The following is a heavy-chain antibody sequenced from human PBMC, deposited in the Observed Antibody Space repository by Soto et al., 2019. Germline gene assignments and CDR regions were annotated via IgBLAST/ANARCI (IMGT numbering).Heavy chain of an antibody. Sequence: SETLSLTCTVSGGSISSYYWSWIRQPPGKGLEWIGYIYYSGSTNYNPSLKSRVTISVDTSKNQFSLKLSSVTAADTAVYYCARRHYSSTRYYYMDVWGKGTTVTAP. CDR3: ARRHYSSTRYYYMDV. D-gene: IGHD6-13*01. J-gene: IGHJ6*03. CDR2: IYYSGST. V-gene: IGHV4-59*08. CDR1: GGSISSYY.